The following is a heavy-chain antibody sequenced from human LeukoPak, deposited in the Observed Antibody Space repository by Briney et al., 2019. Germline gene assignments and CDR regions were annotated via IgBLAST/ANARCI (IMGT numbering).Heavy chain of an antibody. CDR2: IYYSGST. Sequence: SETLFLTCTVSGGSISSSSYYWGWIRQPPGKGLEWIGSIYYSGSTYYNPSLKSRVTISVDTSKNQFSLKLSSVTAADTAVYYCAGYSGSYYTSVFDYWGQGTLVTVSS. CDR1: GGSISSSSYY. J-gene: IGHJ4*02. D-gene: IGHD1-26*01. CDR3: AGYSGSYYTSVFDY. V-gene: IGHV4-39*07.